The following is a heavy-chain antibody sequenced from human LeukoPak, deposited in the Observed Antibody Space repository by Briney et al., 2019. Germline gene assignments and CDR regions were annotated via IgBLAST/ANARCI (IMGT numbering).Heavy chain of an antibody. D-gene: IGHD2-15*01. CDR3: ARHGYCSGGSCYHRKFDP. CDR1: GGSISSSSYY. J-gene: IGHJ5*02. CDR2: IYYSGST. V-gene: IGHV4-39*01. Sequence: SETVSLTCTVSGGSISSSSYYWGWIRQPPGKGLEWIGRIYYSGSTYYNPSLKSRVTISVDTSKNQFSLKLSSVTAADTAVHYCARHGYCSGGSCYHRKFDPWGQGTLVTVSS.